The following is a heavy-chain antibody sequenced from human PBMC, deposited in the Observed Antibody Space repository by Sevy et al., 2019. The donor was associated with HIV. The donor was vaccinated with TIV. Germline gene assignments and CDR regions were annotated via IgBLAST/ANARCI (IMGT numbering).Heavy chain of an antibody. J-gene: IGHJ6*02. V-gene: IGHV3-33*01. CDR1: GFTFSSYG. D-gene: IGHD3-3*01. CDR2: IWYDGSNK. Sequence: GGSLRLSCAASGFTFSSYGMHWVRQAPGKGLEWVAVIWYDGSNKYYADSVKGRFTTSRDNSKNKLYLQMNSLRAEDTAVYYCARPSSFRYYDFWSGYYPNYYGMDVWGQGTTVTVSS. CDR3: ARPSSFRYYDFWSGYYPNYYGMDV.